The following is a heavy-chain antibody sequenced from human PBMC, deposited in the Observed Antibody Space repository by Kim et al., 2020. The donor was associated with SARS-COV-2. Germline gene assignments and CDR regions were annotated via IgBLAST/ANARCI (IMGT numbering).Heavy chain of an antibody. D-gene: IGHD3-3*01. J-gene: IGHJ4*02. V-gene: IGHV4-61*07. CDR3: ARRKLRFLEWPKAGGQYDY. Sequence: RVTISVDTSKNQFSLKLSSVTAADTAVYYCARRKLRFLEWPKAGGQYDYWGQGTLVTVSS.